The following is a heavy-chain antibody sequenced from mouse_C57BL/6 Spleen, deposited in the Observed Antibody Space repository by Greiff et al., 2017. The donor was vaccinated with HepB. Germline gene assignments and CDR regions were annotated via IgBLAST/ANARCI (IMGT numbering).Heavy chain of an antibody. V-gene: IGHV1-76*01. CDR1: GYTFTDYY. J-gene: IGHJ4*01. D-gene: IGHD2-4*01. CDR2: IYPGSGNT. Sequence: QVQLKESGAELVRPGASVKLSCKASGYTFTDYYINWVKQRPGQGLEWIARIYPGSGNTYYNEKFKGKATLTAEKSSSTAYMQLSSLTSEDSAVYFCALMITRAMDYWGQGTSVTVSS. CDR3: ALMITRAMDY.